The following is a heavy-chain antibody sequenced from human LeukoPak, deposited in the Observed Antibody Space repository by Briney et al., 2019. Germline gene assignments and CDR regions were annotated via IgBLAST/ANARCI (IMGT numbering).Heavy chain of an antibody. CDR2: IHSSSGSI. J-gene: IGHJ6*02. CDR3: ARDYVAAAAYYYYGMDV. CDR1: GFNFTNYN. D-gene: IGHD6-13*01. Sequence: GGSLRLSCAASGFNFTNYNMNWVRQAPGKGLEWVSSIHSSSGSIYYADSVKGRFTISRDNSKNTLYLQMNSLRAEDTAVYYCARDYVAAAAYYYYGMDVWGQGTTVTVSS. V-gene: IGHV3-21*01.